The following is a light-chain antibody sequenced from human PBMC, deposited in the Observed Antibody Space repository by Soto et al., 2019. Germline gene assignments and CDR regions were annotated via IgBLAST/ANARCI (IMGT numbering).Light chain of an antibody. CDR1: QSISSW. J-gene: IGKJ1*01. V-gene: IGKV1-5*03. CDR3: QQDYSYPWT. Sequence: DIQMTQSPSTLSASVGDRVTITCRASQSISSWLSWYQQKPGKAPKGLIYRASTLESGAPSRFSGSGSGTEFTLTISSLQPDDFATYYCQQDYSYPWTFGQGTKVDI. CDR2: RAS.